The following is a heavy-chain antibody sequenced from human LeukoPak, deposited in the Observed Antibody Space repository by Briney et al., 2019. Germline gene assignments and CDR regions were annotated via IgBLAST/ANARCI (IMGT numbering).Heavy chain of an antibody. J-gene: IGHJ4*02. Sequence: PSETLSLTCTVSGGSINSYYWSWIRQPPGKGLEWIAYIYYSGSTRCNPSLKSRVTISVDTSKNQFSLKLNSVTAADTAMYYCARLFHPALSGNCPFDYWGQGTLVTVSS. CDR1: GGSINSYY. CDR3: ARLFHPALSGNCPFDY. D-gene: IGHD1-26*01. CDR2: IYYSGST. V-gene: IGHV4-59*01.